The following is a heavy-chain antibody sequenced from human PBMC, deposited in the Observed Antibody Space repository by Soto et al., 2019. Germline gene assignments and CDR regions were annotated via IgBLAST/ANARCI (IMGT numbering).Heavy chain of an antibody. CDR3: ARDLDTRAAGYYYGMDV. CDR1: GYTFTGYY. V-gene: IGHV1-2*02. J-gene: IGHJ6*02. Sequence: QVQLVQSGAAVKKPGASVKVSCKASGYTFTGYYMHWVRQAPGQGLDGMGWINPNSGGTNSAQKFQGRVTMTRDTSISTDYMELSRLRSDDTAVYYCARDLDTRAAGYYYGMDVWGQGTTVTVSS. D-gene: IGHD3-3*01. CDR2: INPNSGGT.